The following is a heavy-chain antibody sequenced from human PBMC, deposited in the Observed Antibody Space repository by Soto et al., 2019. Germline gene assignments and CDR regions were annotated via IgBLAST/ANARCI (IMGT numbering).Heavy chain of an antibody. Sequence: GGSLRLSCAASGFTFSSYWMHWVRQAPGKGLVWVSRINSDGSSTSYADSVKGRFTISRDNAKNTLYLQMNSLRAEDTAVYYCARDAKKKYDILTGYYYYGMDVWGQGTTVTVSS. CDR2: INSDGSST. V-gene: IGHV3-74*01. D-gene: IGHD3-9*01. CDR1: GFTFSSYW. CDR3: ARDAKKKYDILTGYYYYGMDV. J-gene: IGHJ6*02.